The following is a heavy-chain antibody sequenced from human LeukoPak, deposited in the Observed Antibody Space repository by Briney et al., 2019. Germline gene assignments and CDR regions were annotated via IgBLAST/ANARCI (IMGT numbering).Heavy chain of an antibody. CDR1: GGSIGNFY. CDR2: IYHTGTT. D-gene: IGHD6-13*01. J-gene: IGHJ4*02. CDR3: ARQNPAAEGQGLDN. Sequence: SETLSLTCTVSGGSIGNFYWSWIRQPPGKGLDWIGYIYHTGTTSYNPSLKSRVTISVDTSRNQFSLKLASVTAADTAVYYCARQNPAAEGQGLDNWGQGALVTVSS. V-gene: IGHV4-59*08.